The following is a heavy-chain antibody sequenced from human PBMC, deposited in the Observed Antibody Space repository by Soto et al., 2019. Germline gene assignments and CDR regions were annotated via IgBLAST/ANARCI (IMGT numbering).Heavy chain of an antibody. CDR3: SSAASIPAAGDY. D-gene: IGHD6-6*01. CDR2: VSAYNGER. Sequence: QVQLVQSGAEVKKPGASVKVSCKASGYTFTNYGINWVRQAPGQGLEWLGWVSAYNGERRYAQRVQARVIMTTDTSTTTAYMESRSLRSDDTAVYYCSSAASIPAAGDYLGQGTVVTVSS. J-gene: IGHJ4*01. V-gene: IGHV1-18*01. CDR1: GYTFTNYG.